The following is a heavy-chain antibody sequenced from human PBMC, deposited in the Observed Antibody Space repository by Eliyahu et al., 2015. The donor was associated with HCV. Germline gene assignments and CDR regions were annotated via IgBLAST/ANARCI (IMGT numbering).Heavy chain of an antibody. CDR3: AREDRHYYYMDV. CDR2: IYYSGST. Sequence: QVQLQESGPGLVKPSETLSLTCTVSGGSISSYYWSWIRQPPGKGLEWIGYIYYSGSTNYNPSLKSRVTISVDTSKNQFSLKLSSVTAADTAVYYCAREDRHYYYMDVWGKGTTVTVSS. D-gene: IGHD3-16*02. J-gene: IGHJ6*03. V-gene: IGHV4-59*01. CDR1: GGSISSYY.